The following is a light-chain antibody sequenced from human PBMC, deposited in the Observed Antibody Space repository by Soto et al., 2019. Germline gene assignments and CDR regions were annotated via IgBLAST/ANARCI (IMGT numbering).Light chain of an antibody. Sequence: EVVMTQSPATLSVFPGERVTLSCRASQSVSTSLAWYQQKPGQAPRLLIYSASTRATGIPARLSGSGSGTEFTLTISSLESEDFAVYYCQQYIHGYTFGQGTELEI. CDR1: QSVSTS. CDR3: QQYIHGYT. J-gene: IGKJ2*01. CDR2: SAS. V-gene: IGKV3-15*01.